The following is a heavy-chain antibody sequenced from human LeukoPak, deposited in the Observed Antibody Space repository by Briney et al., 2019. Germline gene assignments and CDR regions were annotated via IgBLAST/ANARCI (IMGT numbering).Heavy chain of an antibody. CDR1: GGTFSSYA. D-gene: IGHD3-22*01. J-gene: IGHJ6*02. CDR2: IIPILGIA. V-gene: IGHV1-69*04. CDR3: ARDRPTYYYDSSGYYYRYYYYYYGMDV. Sequence: ASVKVSCKASGGTFSSYAISWVRQAPGQGLEWMGRIIPILGIANYAQKFQGRVTITADKSTSTAYMELSSLRSEDTAVYYCARDRPTYYYDSSGYYYRYYYYYYGMDVWGQGTTVTVSS.